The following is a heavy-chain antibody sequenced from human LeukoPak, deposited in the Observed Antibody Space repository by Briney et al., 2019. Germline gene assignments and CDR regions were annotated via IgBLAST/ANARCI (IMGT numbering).Heavy chain of an antibody. V-gene: IGHV3-30*03. D-gene: IGHD3-22*01. J-gene: IGHJ4*02. Sequence: GGSLRLSCAASGFTFSSYGMHWVRQAPGKGLEWVAFISYDGSNKYYPDSVKGRFTISRDNSKNTLYLQMNSLRAEDTAVYYCARGKYYDSSGAFDYWGQGTLVTVSS. CDR1: GFTFSSYG. CDR2: ISYDGSNK. CDR3: ARGKYYDSSGAFDY.